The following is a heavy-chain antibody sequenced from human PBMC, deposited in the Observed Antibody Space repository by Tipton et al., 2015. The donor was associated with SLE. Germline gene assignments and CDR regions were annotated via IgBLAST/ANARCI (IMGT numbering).Heavy chain of an antibody. J-gene: IGHJ4*02. CDR1: GGSISSGDYY. CDR3: ARDGPHEQQLASFDY. CDR2: IYYSGST. V-gene: IGHV4-30-4*01. D-gene: IGHD6-13*01. Sequence: TLSLTCTVSGGSISSGDYYWSWIRQPPGKGLEWIGYIYYSGSTYYNPSLKSRVTISVDTSKNQFSLKLSSVTAADTAVYYCARDGPHEQQLASFDYWGQGTLVTVSS.